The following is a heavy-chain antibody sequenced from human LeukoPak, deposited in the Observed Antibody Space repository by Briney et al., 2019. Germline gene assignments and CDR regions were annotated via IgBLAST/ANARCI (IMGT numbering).Heavy chain of an antibody. CDR2: IKSKTDGGTT. CDR1: GFTFNNYE. V-gene: IGHV3-15*01. J-gene: IGHJ4*02. D-gene: IGHD3-16*02. Sequence: PGGSLRLSCAASGFTFNNYETNWVRQAPGKGLEWVGRIKSKTDGGTTDYAAPVKGRFTISRDDSKNTLYLQMNSLKTEDTAVYYCTTSIMITFGGVIVNYWGQGTLVTVSS. CDR3: TTSIMITFGGVIVNY.